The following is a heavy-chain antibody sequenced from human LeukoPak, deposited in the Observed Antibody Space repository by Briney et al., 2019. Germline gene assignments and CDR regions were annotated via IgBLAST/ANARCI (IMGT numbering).Heavy chain of an antibody. CDR1: GGSISSYD. CDR3: ARGARFSNGVCYIREHYYYYMDV. V-gene: IGHV4-59*01. CDR2: IYYSGRS. D-gene: IGHD2-8*01. J-gene: IGHJ6*03. Sequence: SETLSLTCTVSGGSISSYDWSWIRQPPGKGLEWIGHIYYSGRSNYNPSLKSRVTMSVDTSNNQFSLKLSSVTAADTAVYYCARGARFSNGVCYIREHYYYYMDVWGKGTTVTVSS.